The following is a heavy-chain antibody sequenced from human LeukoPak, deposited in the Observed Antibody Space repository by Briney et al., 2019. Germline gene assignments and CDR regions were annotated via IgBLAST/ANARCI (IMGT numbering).Heavy chain of an antibody. CDR1: GGSFSGYY. J-gene: IGHJ5*02. D-gene: IGHD2-2*01. CDR2: INHSGST. CDR3: ARGPDIVVVPAAKYFDP. V-gene: IGHV4-34*01. Sequence: SETLSLTCAVYGGSFSGYYWSWIRQPPGKGLEWIGEINHSGSTNYNPSLKSRVTISVDTSKNQFSLKLSSVTAADTAVYYCARGPDIVVVPAAKYFDPWGQGTLVSVSS.